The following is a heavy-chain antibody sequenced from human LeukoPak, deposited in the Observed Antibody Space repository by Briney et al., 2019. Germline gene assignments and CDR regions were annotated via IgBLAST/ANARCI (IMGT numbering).Heavy chain of an antibody. Sequence: GGSLRLSCAASGFTFSDYYMSWIRQAPGKGLEWVAFLRNDGRSKYYADSVKGRFTISADNSDNTLFLQMNSLRGDDTAVYYCARDVASTGTQGWFDPWGQGTVVTVSS. D-gene: IGHD1-1*01. CDR3: ARDVASTGTQGWFDP. V-gene: IGHV3-30*02. CDR1: GFTFSDYY. CDR2: LRNDGRSK. J-gene: IGHJ5*02.